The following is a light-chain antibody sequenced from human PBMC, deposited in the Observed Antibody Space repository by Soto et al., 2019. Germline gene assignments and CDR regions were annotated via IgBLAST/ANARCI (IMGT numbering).Light chain of an antibody. J-gene: IGKJ2*01. V-gene: IGKV1-5*03. Sequence: DIQMTQSPPTLSASVGDRVTISCRASRIIGNWLAWYQQKPGTAPKLLIYGASTLESGVPSRFSGSGSGTEFTLTISGLQPDDFATYYCQQYNTYSFGQGTHVEIK. CDR3: QQYNTYS. CDR1: RIIGNW. CDR2: GAS.